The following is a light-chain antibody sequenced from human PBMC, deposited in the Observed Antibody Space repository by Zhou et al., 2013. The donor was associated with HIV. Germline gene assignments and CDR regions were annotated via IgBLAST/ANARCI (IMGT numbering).Light chain of an antibody. V-gene: IGKV3D-7*01. Sequence: EIVLTQSPATLSLSPGERATLSCRASQSVSSSYLAWYQQKPGQAPRLLIYGASSRATGIPDRFSGSGSGTDFTLTISSLQPEDFATYYCLQDNNYPRTFGQGTKVEI. J-gene: IGKJ1*01. CDR2: GAS. CDR3: LQDNNYPRT. CDR1: QSVSSSY.